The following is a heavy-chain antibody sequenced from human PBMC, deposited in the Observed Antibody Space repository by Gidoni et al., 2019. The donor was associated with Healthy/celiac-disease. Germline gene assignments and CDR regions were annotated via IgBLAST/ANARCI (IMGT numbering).Heavy chain of an antibody. Sequence: QLQLQASGPGPVTPSETLSPTCPVSGGSISSSSYSWGWVRQPPGKGLEWIGSIYYSGSTYYNPSLKSRVTISVDTSKNQFSLKLSSVTAADTAVYYCAVTVANLRWLWFPASPDPTRPCDYWGQGTLVTVSA. CDR1: GGSISSSSYS. V-gene: IGHV4-39*01. J-gene: IGHJ4*02. CDR3: AVTVANLRWLWFPASPDPTRPCDY. CDR2: IYYSGST. D-gene: IGHD4-17*01.